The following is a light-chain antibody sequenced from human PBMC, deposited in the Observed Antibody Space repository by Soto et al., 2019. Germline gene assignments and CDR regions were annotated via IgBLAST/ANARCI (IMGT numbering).Light chain of an antibody. CDR1: QSISSN. V-gene: IGKV3-15*01. J-gene: IGKJ5*01. CDR3: QHYDNRST. CDR2: GAS. Sequence: IVMTQSPASLSVSPGERATLSCRASQSISSNLAWYQQKPGQAPRLLISGASTRATGIPARFSGSGSGTDFPLTISSQQSEDVAVYCWQHYDNRSTFGEGTRLEIK.